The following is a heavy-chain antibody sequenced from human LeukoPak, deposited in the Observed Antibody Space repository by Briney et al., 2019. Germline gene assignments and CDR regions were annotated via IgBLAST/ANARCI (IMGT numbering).Heavy chain of an antibody. CDR3: ARGGIAYVFDM. D-gene: IGHD1-14*01. CDR2: INGGNGNT. J-gene: IGHJ3*02. Sequence: ASVKVSCKASGYTFTTYSMHWVRQAPGQRLGWMGWINGGNGNTRYSRRFQGRVTFTRDTSASTANMDLSSLRSDDTAVYYCARGGIAYVFDMWGQGTMVTVSS. V-gene: IGHV1-3*01. CDR1: GYTFTTYS.